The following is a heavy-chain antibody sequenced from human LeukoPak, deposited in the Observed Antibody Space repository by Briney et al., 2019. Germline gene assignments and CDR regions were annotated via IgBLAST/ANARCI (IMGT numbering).Heavy chain of an antibody. V-gene: IGHV4-39*01. Sequence: PSETLSLTCTVSGGSISSSTYYWVWIRQPPGKGLEWIGSIYYSGSTYYNPSLKSRVTISVDTSKNQFSLKLTSVTAADTAVYYCARTALGGCSGGSCDSSSFDYWGQGSLVTVSS. D-gene: IGHD2-15*01. CDR3: ARTALGGCSGGSCDSSSFDY. CDR1: GGSISSSTYY. CDR2: IYYSGST. J-gene: IGHJ4*02.